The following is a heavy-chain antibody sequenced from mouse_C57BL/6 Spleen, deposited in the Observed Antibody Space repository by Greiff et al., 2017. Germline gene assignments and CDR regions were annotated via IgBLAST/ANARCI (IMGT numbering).Heavy chain of an antibody. V-gene: IGHV1-80*01. Sequence: QVQLQQSGAELVKPGASVKISCKASGYAFSSYWMNWVKQRPGKGLEWIGQIYPGDGDPNYNGKFKGKATLTADKSSITAYMQLSSLTSEDSAVYFCARSPLYYDYDEYYFDDWGQGTTLTVSS. CDR3: ARSPLYYDYDEYYFDD. J-gene: IGHJ2*01. CDR2: IYPGDGDP. D-gene: IGHD2-4*01. CDR1: GYAFSSYW.